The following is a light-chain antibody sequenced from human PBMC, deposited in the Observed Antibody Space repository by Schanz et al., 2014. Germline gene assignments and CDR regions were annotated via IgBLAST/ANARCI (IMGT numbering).Light chain of an antibody. CDR2: DVT. J-gene: IGLJ3*02. CDR1: SSDVGGYNY. CDR3: SSYTGSTSFWV. Sequence: QSALTQPPSASGSPGQSVTFSCTGTSSDVGGYNYVSWYRQHPGKAPKLMIYDVTKRPSGVPDRFSGSKSGNTASLTISGLQAEDEADYYCSSYTGSTSFWVFGGGTKVTVL. V-gene: IGLV2-8*01.